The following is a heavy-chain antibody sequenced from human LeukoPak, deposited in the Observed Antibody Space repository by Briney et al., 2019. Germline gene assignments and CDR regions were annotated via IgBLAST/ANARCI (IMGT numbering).Heavy chain of an antibody. J-gene: IGHJ6*02. D-gene: IGHD2-2*01. Sequence: KPSETLSLTCTVSGGSISSYYWSWIRQPAGKGLEWIGRIYTSGSTNYNPSLKSRVTMSVDTSKNQFSLKLSSVTAADTAVYYCARDQANIVVVPAAMPDYYYCGMDVWGQGTTVTVSS. CDR3: ARDQANIVVVPAAMPDYYYCGMDV. CDR1: GGSISSYY. CDR2: IYTSGST. V-gene: IGHV4-4*07.